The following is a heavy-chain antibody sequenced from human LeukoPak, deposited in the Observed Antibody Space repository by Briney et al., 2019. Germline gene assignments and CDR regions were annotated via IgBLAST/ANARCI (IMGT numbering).Heavy chain of an antibody. CDR1: GGSISSSSYH. Sequence: SETLSLTCTVSGGSISSSSYHWGWIRQPPGKGLEWIGSIYYSGSTYYNPSLKSRVTISVDMSKNQFSLKLSSVTAADTAVYYCARHPLVYYYGSGTTEGYWGQGTLVTVSS. V-gene: IGHV4-39*01. D-gene: IGHD3-10*01. CDR2: IYYSGST. CDR3: ARHPLVYYYGSGTTEGY. J-gene: IGHJ4*02.